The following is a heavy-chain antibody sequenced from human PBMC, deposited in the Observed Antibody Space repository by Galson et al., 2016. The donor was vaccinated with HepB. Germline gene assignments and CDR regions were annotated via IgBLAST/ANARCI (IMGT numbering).Heavy chain of an antibody. CDR1: GYTFTSYG. CDR3: ARDPNYDFWRGYYRVRRGPDY. CDR2: ISAYNGDT. J-gene: IGHJ4*02. Sequence: SVKVSCKASGYTFTSYGISWVRQAPGQGLEWMGWISAYNGDTNYSQKFQGRVTMTTDTSTSTAYMELRGLRGDDTAVFYCARDPNYDFWRGYYRVRRGPDYWGQGTLVTVSS. D-gene: IGHD3-3*01. V-gene: IGHV1-18*01.